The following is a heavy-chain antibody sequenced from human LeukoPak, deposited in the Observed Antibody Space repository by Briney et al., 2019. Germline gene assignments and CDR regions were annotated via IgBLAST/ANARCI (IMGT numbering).Heavy chain of an antibody. V-gene: IGHV1-46*01. Sequence: ASVKVSCKASGYTFTSYYMHWVRQAPGQGLEWMGVINPSGGSTSYAQKFQGRGTMTRDTSTSTVYMELSSLRSEDTAVYYCARDQYYDSSGYYYGFVLEAAFDIWGQGTMVTVSS. J-gene: IGHJ3*02. D-gene: IGHD3-22*01. CDR1: GYTFTSYY. CDR3: ARDQYYDSSGYYYGFVLEAAFDI. CDR2: INPSGGST.